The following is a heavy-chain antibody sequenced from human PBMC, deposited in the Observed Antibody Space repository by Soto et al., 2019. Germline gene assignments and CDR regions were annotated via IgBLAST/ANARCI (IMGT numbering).Heavy chain of an antibody. D-gene: IGHD2-2*01. CDR3: ARGYCSTTSCLGGKTLDY. CDR2: INSDGSSS. J-gene: IGHJ4*02. V-gene: IGHV3-74*01. Sequence: GGSLRLSCAASGFTFSSYWMHWVRQAPGKGLVWVSRINSDGSSSDYADSVKGRFTISRDYAKNTLFRQMNSLGAEDTVVYYCARGYCSTTSCLGGKTLDYWGQGTLVTVSS. CDR1: GFTFSSYW.